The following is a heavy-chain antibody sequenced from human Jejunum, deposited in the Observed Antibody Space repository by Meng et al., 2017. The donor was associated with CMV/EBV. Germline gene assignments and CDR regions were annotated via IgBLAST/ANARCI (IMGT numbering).Heavy chain of an antibody. V-gene: IGHV3-66*01. D-gene: IGHD5-18*01. CDR2: IDSGGTT. CDR3: ARAGGYSSPNWFDP. CDR1: SFPFSSHY. Sequence: VELVSSGGSLVQPGRSLSFSWVASSFPFSSHYMTLVRQAPGKGLEWVSVIDSGGTTSYADSVKGRFSISRDNSKNMLYLQMNSLRAEDTAVYYCARAGGYSSPNWFDPWGQGTLVTVSS. J-gene: IGHJ5*02.